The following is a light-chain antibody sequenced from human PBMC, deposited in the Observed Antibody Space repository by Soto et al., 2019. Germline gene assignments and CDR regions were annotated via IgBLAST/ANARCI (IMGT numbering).Light chain of an antibody. CDR1: SSDVGAHDF. CDR2: EVT. Sequence: QSALTQPASVSGSPGQSITISCSGTSSDVGAHDFGSWYQHHPDKDPKVIIFEVTKRPSGVSDRFAGSKTGNTASLPISGLQAEDEADYYCNSYTRGKTVIFGGGTKLTV. J-gene: IGLJ2*01. CDR3: NSYTRGKTVI. V-gene: IGLV2-14*01.